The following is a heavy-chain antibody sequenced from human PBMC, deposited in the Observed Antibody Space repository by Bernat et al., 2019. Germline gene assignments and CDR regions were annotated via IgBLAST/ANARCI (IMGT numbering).Heavy chain of an antibody. CDR1: GFTCSSYW. J-gene: IGHJ4*02. CDR3: ASDPLHYFDY. Sequence: EVQLVESGGGLVQPGGSLRLSCAASGFTCSSYWMSWVRQAPGKGLEWVANIKQDGSEKYYVDSVKGRFTISRDNAKNSLYLQMNSLRAEDTAVYYCASDPLHYFDYWGQGTLVTVSS. V-gene: IGHV3-7*03. CDR2: IKQDGSEK.